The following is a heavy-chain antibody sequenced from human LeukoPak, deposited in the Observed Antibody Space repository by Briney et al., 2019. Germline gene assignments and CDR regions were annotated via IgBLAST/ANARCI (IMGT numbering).Heavy chain of an antibody. D-gene: IGHD6-13*01. Sequence: GGSLRLSCAASGFTFNSYSMNWVRQAPGKGLEWVSSISSSSSYIYYADSVKGRFTISRDNAKNSLYLQMNSLRAEDTAVYHCARVGVAASNTGFDYWGQGTLVTVSS. J-gene: IGHJ4*02. CDR1: GFTFNSYS. V-gene: IGHV3-21*01. CDR3: ARVGVAASNTGFDY. CDR2: ISSSSSYI.